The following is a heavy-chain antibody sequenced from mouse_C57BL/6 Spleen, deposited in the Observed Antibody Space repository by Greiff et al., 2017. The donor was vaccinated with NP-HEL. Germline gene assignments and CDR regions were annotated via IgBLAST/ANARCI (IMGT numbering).Heavy chain of an antibody. D-gene: IGHD1-1*01. J-gene: IGHJ4*01. Sequence: VQLQQSGAELVKPGASVKISCKASGYAFSSYWMNWVKQRPGKGLEWIGQIYPGDGDTNYNGKFKGKATLTATKSSSTAYMQLSSLTSEDSAVYFCARAYGSSPYAMDYWGQGTSVTVSS. CDR3: ARAYGSSPYAMDY. CDR2: IYPGDGDT. V-gene: IGHV1-80*01. CDR1: GYAFSSYW.